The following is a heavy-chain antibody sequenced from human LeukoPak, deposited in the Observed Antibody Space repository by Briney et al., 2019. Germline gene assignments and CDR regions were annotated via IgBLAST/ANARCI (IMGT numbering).Heavy chain of an antibody. D-gene: IGHD6-13*01. J-gene: IGHJ2*01. CDR1: GFTFSNYW. V-gene: IGHV3-7*01. CDR2: IGQDGGEK. Sequence: PGGSLRLSCAASGFTFSNYWMTWVRQAPGKGLEWVANIGQDGGEKYYVDSVKGRFTISRDNAKNSLYLQMNSLRAEDTAVYYCARSGIAAALNWNFDLWGRGTLVIVSS. CDR3: ARSGIAAALNWNFDL.